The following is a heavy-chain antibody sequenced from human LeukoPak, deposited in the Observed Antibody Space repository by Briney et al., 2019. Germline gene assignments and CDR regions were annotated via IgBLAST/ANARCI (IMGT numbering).Heavy chain of an antibody. CDR1: GFTFSTYN. Sequence: GGSLRLSCAASGFTFSTYNMNWVRQAPGKGLEWVSSISSSSSYIYYADSVKGRFTISRDNAKNSLYLQMNSLRAEDTAVYYCARVKVDTAMVSHQANAFDIWGQGTMVTVSS. V-gene: IGHV3-21*01. CDR3: ARVKVDTAMVSHQANAFDI. CDR2: ISSSSSYI. D-gene: IGHD5-18*01. J-gene: IGHJ3*02.